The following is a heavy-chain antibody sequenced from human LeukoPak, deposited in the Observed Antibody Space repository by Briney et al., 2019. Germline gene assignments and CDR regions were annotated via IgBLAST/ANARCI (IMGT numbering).Heavy chain of an antibody. J-gene: IGHJ5*02. V-gene: IGHV4-59*01. CDR1: GASISSYY. CDR2: IYYSGST. CDR3: ARVGILRFPSNWFDP. Sequence: PAETLSLTCTVSGASISSYYWSWIRQPPGKGLEWIGYIYYSGSTRYNASLKSRVTISVDTSKNQFSLKLSSVTAADTAVYYCARVGILRFPSNWFDPWGQGTLVTVSS. D-gene: IGHD3-3*01.